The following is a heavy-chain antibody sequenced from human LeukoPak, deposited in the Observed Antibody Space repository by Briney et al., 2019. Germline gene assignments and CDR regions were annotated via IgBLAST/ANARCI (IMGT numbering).Heavy chain of an antibody. CDR1: GYTFTGYY. CDR2: INPNSGGT. J-gene: IGHJ6*03. D-gene: IGHD3-10*01. Sequence: ASVKVSCKASGYTFTGYYMHWARQAPGQGLEWMGWINPNSGGTNYAQKFQGRVTMTRDTSISTAYMELSRLRSDDTAVYYCARESSYGSDYYYYYMDVWGKGTTVTVSS. CDR3: ARESSYGSDYYYYYMDV. V-gene: IGHV1-2*02.